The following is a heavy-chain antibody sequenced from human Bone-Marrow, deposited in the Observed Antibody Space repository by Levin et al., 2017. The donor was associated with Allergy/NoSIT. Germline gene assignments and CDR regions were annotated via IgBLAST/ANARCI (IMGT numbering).Heavy chain of an antibody. Sequence: GGSLRLSCAASGFTFSNAWMSWVRQAPGKGLEWVGRIKSKTDGGTTDYAAPVKGRFTISRDDSKNTLYLQMNSLKTEDTAVYYCTTTIEIVVVVEGVYGMDVWGQGTTVTVSS. J-gene: IGHJ6*02. CDR3: TTTIEIVVVVEGVYGMDV. D-gene: IGHD2-15*01. V-gene: IGHV3-15*01. CDR2: IKSKTDGGTT. CDR1: GFTFSNAW.